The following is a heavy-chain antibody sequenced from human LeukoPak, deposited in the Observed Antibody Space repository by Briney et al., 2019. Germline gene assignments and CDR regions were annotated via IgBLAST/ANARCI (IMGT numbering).Heavy chain of an antibody. CDR3: ASPAASGSYYSFDY. Sequence: GGSLRLSCAASGFTFSSYWMSWVRQAPGKGLGWVANIKQDGSEKYYVDSVKGRFTISRDNAKNSLYLQMNSLRAEDTAVYYCASPAASGSYYSFDYWGQGTLVTVSS. CDR2: IKQDGSEK. V-gene: IGHV3-7*03. CDR1: GFTFSSYW. D-gene: IGHD3-10*01. J-gene: IGHJ4*02.